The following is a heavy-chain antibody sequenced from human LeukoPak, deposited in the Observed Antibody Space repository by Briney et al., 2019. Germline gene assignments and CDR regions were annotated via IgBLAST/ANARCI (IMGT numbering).Heavy chain of an antibody. CDR1: GGSISNYY. CDR2: NYYTGST. Sequence: SETLSLTXTVSGGSISNYYWSWIRQPPGKGLEWIGYNYYTGSTKYNPSLKSRVTLSVDSSKTQFSLKLNSVTAADTAVYYCAKSPSWGSGLDAFDIWGQGTMVTVSS. D-gene: IGHD7-27*01. CDR3: AKSPSWGSGLDAFDI. J-gene: IGHJ3*02. V-gene: IGHV4-59*01.